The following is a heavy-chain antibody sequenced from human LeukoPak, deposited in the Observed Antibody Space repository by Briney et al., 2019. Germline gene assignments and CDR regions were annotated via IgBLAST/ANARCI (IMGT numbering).Heavy chain of an antibody. CDR3: ARIGYSSSSIDY. D-gene: IGHD6-13*01. V-gene: IGHV3-7*01. Sequence: GGSLRLSCAASGFTFSRYWMSWVRQAPGKGLEWVANIKEDGTIKYYVDPVKGRLTIFRDNAKSSLFLQVNSLRAEDTAMYYCARIGYSSSSIDYWGQGTLVTVSS. J-gene: IGHJ4*02. CDR2: IKEDGTIK. CDR1: GFTFSRYW.